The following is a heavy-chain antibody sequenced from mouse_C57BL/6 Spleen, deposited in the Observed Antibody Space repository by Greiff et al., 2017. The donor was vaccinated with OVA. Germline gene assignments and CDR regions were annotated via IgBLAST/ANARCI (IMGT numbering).Heavy chain of an antibody. D-gene: IGHD1-2*01. CDR2: INPNNGGT. V-gene: IGHV1-26*01. CDR1: GYTFTDYY. J-gene: IGHJ1*03. Sequence: VQLQQSGPELVKPGASVKISCKASGYTFTDYYMNWVKQSHGKSLEWIGDINPNNGGTSYNQKFKGKATLTVDKSSSTAYMELRSLTSEDSAVYYCAGPSLLQRYFDVWGTGTTVTVSS. CDR3: AGPSLLQRYFDV.